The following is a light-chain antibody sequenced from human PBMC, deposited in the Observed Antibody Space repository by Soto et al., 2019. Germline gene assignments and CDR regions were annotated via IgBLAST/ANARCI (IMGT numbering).Light chain of an antibody. CDR2: GAS. Sequence: EIVLTQSPGTLSLSPGERATLSCRAGQSVSSSYLAWYQQKPGQAPRLLIYGASSRATGIPDRFSGSGSGTDFTLTISRLEPEDFAVYYCQQYDSSTKKFGQGTKVDI. CDR3: QQYDSSTKK. J-gene: IGKJ1*01. V-gene: IGKV3-20*01. CDR1: QSVSSSY.